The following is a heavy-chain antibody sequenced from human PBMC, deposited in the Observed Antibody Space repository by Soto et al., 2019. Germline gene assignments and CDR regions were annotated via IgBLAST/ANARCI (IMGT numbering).Heavy chain of an antibody. V-gene: IGHV4-38-2*01. CDR3: ARGGSSPSGWFDP. J-gene: IGHJ5*02. D-gene: IGHD2-15*01. Sequence: PSETLSLTCAVSGYSISSGYYWGWIRQPPGKGLEWIGSIYHSGSTYYNPSLKSRVTISVDTSKNQFSLKLSSVTAADTAVYYCARGGSSPSGWFDPWGQGTLVTVSS. CDR1: GYSISSGYY. CDR2: IYHSGST.